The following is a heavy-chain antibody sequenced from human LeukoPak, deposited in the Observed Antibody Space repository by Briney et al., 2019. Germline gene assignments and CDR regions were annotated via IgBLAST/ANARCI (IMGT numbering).Heavy chain of an antibody. V-gene: IGHV3-30*02. J-gene: IGHJ4*02. CDR3: AKYAPVTMIVSFG. CDR2: IRYDGSNK. D-gene: IGHD3-22*01. Sequence: GGSLRLSCAASGLTFSNFGMHWVRQAPGKGLEWVAFIRYDGSNKYYADSVKGRFTISRDNSKNTLYLQMNSLRVEDTAVYYCAKYAPVTMIVSFGWGQGTLVTVSS. CDR1: GLTFSNFG.